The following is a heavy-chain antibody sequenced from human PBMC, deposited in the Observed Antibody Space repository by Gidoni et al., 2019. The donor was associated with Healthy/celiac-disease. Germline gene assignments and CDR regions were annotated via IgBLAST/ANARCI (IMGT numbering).Heavy chain of an antibody. D-gene: IGHD3-3*01. J-gene: IGHJ6*02. CDR3: ARESRVLEWLYYYYYGMDV. Sequence: EVQLVESGGGLVQPGGSLRLSCAASGFTFSSYWMSWVRQAPGKGLGWVANIKQDGSEKYYVDSVKGRFTISRDNAKISLYLQMNSLRAEDTAVYYCARESRVLEWLYYYYYGMDVWGQGTTVTVSS. CDR2: IKQDGSEK. V-gene: IGHV3-7*01. CDR1: GFTFSSYW.